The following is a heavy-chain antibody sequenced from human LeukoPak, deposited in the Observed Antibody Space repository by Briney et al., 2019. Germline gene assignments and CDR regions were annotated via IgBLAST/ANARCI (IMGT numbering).Heavy chain of an antibody. D-gene: IGHD2-2*01. V-gene: IGHV1-2*02. CDR1: GYTFTGYY. CDR3: ARDVQGAMTYCGMDD. CDR2: IDPNSGGT. Sequence: ASVTVSCKASGYTFTGYYMHWVRQAPAQGLEWMGWIDPNSGGTNNAHKFQGRVSMPRDTSISTAYMELSRLRSDETAVCYGARDVQGAMTYCGMDDWGRGATLAVPS. J-gene: IGHJ6*02.